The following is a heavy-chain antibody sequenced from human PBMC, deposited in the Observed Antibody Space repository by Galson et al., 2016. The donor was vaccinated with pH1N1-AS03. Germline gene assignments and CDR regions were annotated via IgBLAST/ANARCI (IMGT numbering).Heavy chain of an antibody. Sequence: SVKVSCKASGGTLSSYAISWVRQAPGQGLEWMGGIIPILGAAHYAQKFQGRFTITADEPTGTAYMELSSLESEDTAIYYCVRDFYDGSDYYDYWGQGTPVTVSS. J-gene: IGHJ4*02. D-gene: IGHD3-22*01. CDR3: VRDFYDGSDYYDY. CDR2: IIPILGAA. V-gene: IGHV1-69*13. CDR1: GGTLSSYA.